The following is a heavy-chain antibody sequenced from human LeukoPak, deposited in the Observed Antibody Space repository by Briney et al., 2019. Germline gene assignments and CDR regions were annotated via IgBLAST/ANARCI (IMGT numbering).Heavy chain of an antibody. CDR3: ARAGRDYVWGSYRLDYFDY. CDR1: GGSISSGDYY. D-gene: IGHD3-16*02. J-gene: IGHJ4*02. Sequence: SETLSLTCTVSGGSISSGDYYWSWIRQPPGKGLEWIGYIYYSGSTYYNPSLKSRFTISVDTSKNQFSLKLSYVTAADTAVYYCARAGRDYVWGSYRLDYFDYWGQGTLVTVSS. V-gene: IGHV4-30-4*08. CDR2: IYYSGST.